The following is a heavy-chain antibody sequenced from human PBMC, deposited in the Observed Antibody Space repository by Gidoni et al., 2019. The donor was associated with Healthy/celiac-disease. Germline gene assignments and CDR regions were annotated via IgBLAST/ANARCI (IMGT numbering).Heavy chain of an antibody. Sequence: EVQLLESGGGLLQPGGSLRLPCAASGFTFRSYAMSWVRQAPGKGLEWVSAISGSGGSTYYADSVKGRFTISRDNSKNTLYLQMNSLRAEDTAVYYCAKDLRGSYPEKFDYWGQGTLVTVSS. J-gene: IGHJ4*02. CDR2: ISGSGGST. CDR1: GFTFRSYA. V-gene: IGHV3-23*01. CDR3: AKDLRGSYPEKFDY. D-gene: IGHD1-26*01.